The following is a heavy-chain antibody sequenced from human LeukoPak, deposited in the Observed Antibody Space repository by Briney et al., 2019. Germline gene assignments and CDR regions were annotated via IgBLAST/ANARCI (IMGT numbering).Heavy chain of an antibody. CDR1: GGSLSAYY. CDR2: IHHSGRT. J-gene: IGHJ4*02. D-gene: IGHD6-6*01. V-gene: IGHV4-34*01. CDR3: ARGPNWTIATRPLDN. Sequence: PSETLSLTCAVSGGSLSAYYWSWIRQPPGEGLEWIGEIHHSGRTNYNPSLKSRLTISLDTSKNQFSLKLSSVTAADTAVYYCARGPNWTIATRPLDNWGQGTLVTVSS.